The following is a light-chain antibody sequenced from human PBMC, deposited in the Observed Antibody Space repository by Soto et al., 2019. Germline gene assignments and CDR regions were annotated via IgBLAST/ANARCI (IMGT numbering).Light chain of an antibody. J-gene: IGLJ1*01. CDR1: RSDIGGYNF. CDR2: DVI. Sequence: QSVLTQPRSVSGSPGQSVTISCTGTRSDIGGYNFVSWYQQHPGQAPKLIIYDVIKQPSGVPDRFSGSKSGNTASLTIYGLQAEDEADYYCCSYAGGYTHVFGTGTKVTVL. CDR3: CSYAGGYTHV. V-gene: IGLV2-11*01.